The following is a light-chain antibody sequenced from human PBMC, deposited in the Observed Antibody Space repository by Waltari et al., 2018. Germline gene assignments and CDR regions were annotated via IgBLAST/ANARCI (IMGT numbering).Light chain of an antibody. CDR2: PVS. CDR3: TSYTSKNTFI. CDR1: STDIGRYDY. V-gene: IGLV2-14*03. Sequence: QSALTQPASVFGPLGQSVTIPRPGPSTDIGRYDYAPWYPQHSGNAPKLLILPVSKRPSEISARFSASKSGNTASLSISGLQTEDEADYHCTSYTSKNTFIFGGGTRLTVL. J-gene: IGLJ2*01.